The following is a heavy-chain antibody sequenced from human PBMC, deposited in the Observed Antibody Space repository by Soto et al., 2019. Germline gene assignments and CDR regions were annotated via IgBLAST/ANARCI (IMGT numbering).Heavy chain of an antibody. CDR2: INHSGST. CDR3: ARRSTVTTLKRAFDY. Sequence: LSETLSLTCAVYGGSFSGYYWSWIRQPPGKGLEWIGEINHSGSTNYNPSLKSRVTISVDTSKNQFSLKLSSVTAADTAVYYCARRSTVTTLKRAFDYWGQGTLVTVSS. D-gene: IGHD4-4*01. CDR1: GGSFSGYY. V-gene: IGHV4-34*01. J-gene: IGHJ4*02.